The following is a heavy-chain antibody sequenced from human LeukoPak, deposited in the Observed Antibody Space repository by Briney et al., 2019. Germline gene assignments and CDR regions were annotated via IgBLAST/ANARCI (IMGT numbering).Heavy chain of an antibody. V-gene: IGHV1-69*13. CDR3: ARARPVDIVVVVAAPQGYYYYGMDV. J-gene: IGHJ6*02. D-gene: IGHD2-15*01. CDR1: GYRFTSYS. Sequence: SVKVSCKASGYRFTSYSISWVRQAPGQGLEWMGGIIPIFGTANYAQKFQGRVTITADESTSTAYMELSSLRSEDTAVYYCARARPVDIVVVVAAPQGYYYYGMDVWGQGTTVTVSS. CDR2: IIPIFGTA.